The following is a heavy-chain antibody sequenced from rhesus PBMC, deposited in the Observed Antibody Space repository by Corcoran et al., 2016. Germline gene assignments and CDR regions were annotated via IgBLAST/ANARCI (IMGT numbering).Heavy chain of an antibody. Sequence: QVQLQESGPGVVKPSETLSLTCAVSGGSISDSYPWSGVRQPPGKGLERFGYHYGSSTSTNYNPSLKSRVTISKDTSKYQFSLKLSSVTAADAAVYYCARVWGGSWTCDYWGQGVLVTVSS. CDR1: GGSISDSYP. CDR2: HYGSSTST. V-gene: IGHV4S10*01. J-gene: IGHJ4*01. CDR3: ARVWGGSWTCDY. D-gene: IGHD6-25*01.